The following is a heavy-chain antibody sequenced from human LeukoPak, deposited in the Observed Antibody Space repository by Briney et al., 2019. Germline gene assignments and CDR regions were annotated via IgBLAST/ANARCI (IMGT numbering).Heavy chain of an antibody. CDR1: GGTFSSYA. V-gene: IGHV1-69*13. D-gene: IGHD3-22*01. CDR2: IIPIFDTA. Sequence: SVKVSCKASGGTFSSYAISWVRQAPGQGLEWMGGIIPIFDTANYAQKFQGRVTITADESTSRAYMELSSLRSEDTAVYYCASQIVVNAFDIWGQGTMVTVSS. J-gene: IGHJ3*02. CDR3: ASQIVVNAFDI.